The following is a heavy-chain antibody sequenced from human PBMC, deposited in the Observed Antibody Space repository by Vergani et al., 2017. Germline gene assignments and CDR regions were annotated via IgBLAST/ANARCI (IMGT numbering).Heavy chain of an antibody. V-gene: IGHV4-30-4*01. D-gene: IGHD3-22*01. CDR3: ARVRRDDSSGYYYYYGMDV. J-gene: IGHJ6*02. Sequence: QVQLQESGPGLVKPSETLSLICDVFDFISNGHYWSWIRQPPGKGLEWIGYIYYSGSTYYNPPLKSRVTISVDTSKNQFSLKLSSVTAADTAVYYCARVRRDDSSGYYYYYGMDVWGQGTTVTVSS. CDR1: DFISNGHY. CDR2: IYYSGST.